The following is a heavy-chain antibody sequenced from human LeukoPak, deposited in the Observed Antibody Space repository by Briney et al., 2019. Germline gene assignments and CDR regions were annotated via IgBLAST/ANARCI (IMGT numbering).Heavy chain of an antibody. Sequence: GGSLRLSCAASGFTFSSYAMHWVRQAPGKGLEWVAVISYDGSNKYYADSVKGRFTISRDNSKNTLYLQMNSLRAEDTAVYYCAKAFYYYDSSGSLDYWGQGTLITVSS. CDR3: AKAFYYYDSSGSLDY. CDR1: GFTFSSYA. CDR2: ISYDGSNK. D-gene: IGHD3-22*01. V-gene: IGHV3-30-3*01. J-gene: IGHJ4*02.